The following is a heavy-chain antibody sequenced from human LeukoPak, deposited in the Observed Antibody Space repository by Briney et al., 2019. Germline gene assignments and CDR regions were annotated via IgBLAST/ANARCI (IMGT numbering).Heavy chain of an antibody. CDR1: GGSISSTTYY. CDR3: ARAVPILRYFDSWAWFDP. CDR2: IYYSGNT. D-gene: IGHD3-9*01. J-gene: IGHJ5*02. V-gene: IGHV4-39*07. Sequence: SETLSLTCIVSGGSISSTTYYWGWIRQPPGKRLEWIGSIYYSGNTYYNPSLKSRVTISVDTSKNQFSLKLSSVTAADTAVYYCARAVPILRYFDSWAWFDPWGQGTLVTVSS.